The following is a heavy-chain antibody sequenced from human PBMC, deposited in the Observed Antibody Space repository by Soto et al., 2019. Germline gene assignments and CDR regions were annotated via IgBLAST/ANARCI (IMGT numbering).Heavy chain of an antibody. D-gene: IGHD3-22*01. J-gene: IGHJ5*02. CDR1: GGSFSANQ. CDR2: ITLGGST. Sequence: SETLSLTCAISGGSFSANQWSWIRQSPGQGLEWIGEITLGGSTNYSPSLKSRVSISVDEGKKQFSLEMTSVTAADTAVYYCARGDSSFWSHDHWFAPWGQGILVTVSS. V-gene: IGHV4-34*01. CDR3: ARGDSSFWSHDHWFAP.